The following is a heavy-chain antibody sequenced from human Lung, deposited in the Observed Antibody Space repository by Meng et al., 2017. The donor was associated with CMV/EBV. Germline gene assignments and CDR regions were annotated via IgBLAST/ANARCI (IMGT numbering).Heavy chain of an antibody. J-gene: IGHJ6*02. Sequence: GESLRLXXTASRFNIRNYAMHWVRQAPGKGLEWVAVIWSDGGDKYYADSVEGRFTISRDNSKNTLYLQMNSLRAEDTAVYYCAKDSYVVSTKTVDYYYGLDVWGQGTTVTV. CDR1: RFNIRNYA. CDR3: AKDSYVVSTKTVDYYYGLDV. CDR2: IWSDGGDK. V-gene: IGHV3-33*06. D-gene: IGHD3-10*02.